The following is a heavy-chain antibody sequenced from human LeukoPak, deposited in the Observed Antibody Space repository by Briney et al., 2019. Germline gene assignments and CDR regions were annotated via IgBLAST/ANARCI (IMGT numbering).Heavy chain of an antibody. CDR3: ARVCSSGRCLDY. CDR2: INHGGST. Sequence: PSETLSLTCSVSGYSISSNYYWAWMRQPPGKGLEWIGTINHGGSTYFNPFLKSRVSVSVDTSKNQVSLRLSSVTVADTAVYYCARVCSSGRCLDYWGQGTLVTVSS. D-gene: IGHD2-2*01. CDR1: GYSISSNYY. V-gene: IGHV4-38-2*02. J-gene: IGHJ4*02.